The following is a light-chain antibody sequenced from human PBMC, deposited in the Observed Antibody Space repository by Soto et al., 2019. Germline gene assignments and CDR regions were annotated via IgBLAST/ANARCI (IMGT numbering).Light chain of an antibody. Sequence: QTVVTQSPSASASLGASVKLTCTLSSGHSNYAIAWHQQQPEKGPRYLMKVDSDGSHTKGDGIPDRFSGSSSGAERYLTISSLQYEDEADYYCQTWGPGTRVFGGGTQLTVL. CDR3: QTWGPGTRV. V-gene: IGLV4-69*01. CDR2: VDSDGSH. CDR1: SGHSNYA. J-gene: IGLJ3*02.